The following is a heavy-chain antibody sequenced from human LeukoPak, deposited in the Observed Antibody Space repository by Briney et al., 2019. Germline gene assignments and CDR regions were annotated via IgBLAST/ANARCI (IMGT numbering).Heavy chain of an antibody. Sequence: PGGSLRLSCAASGFTFNSFSMNWVRQAPGKGLEWASYISSISTIIYYAGSVKGRFTISRDNAKNSLYLQMNSLRDEDTAVYYCARDLHSGAYTFDYWGQGTLVTVSS. CDR3: ARDLHSGAYTFDY. J-gene: IGHJ4*02. CDR2: ISSISTII. D-gene: IGHD1-26*01. V-gene: IGHV3-48*02. CDR1: GFTFNSFS.